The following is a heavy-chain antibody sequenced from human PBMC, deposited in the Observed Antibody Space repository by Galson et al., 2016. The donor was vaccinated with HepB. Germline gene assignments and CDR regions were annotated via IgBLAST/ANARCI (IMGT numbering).Heavy chain of an antibody. J-gene: IGHJ4*02. V-gene: IGHV3-23*01. CDR1: GFTFRSYA. CDR3: AIIAGTYYFDS. Sequence: LRLSCAASGFTFRSYAMSWVRQAPGKGLEWVSVISGGGGSSNYADSVKGRFTSSRDNSKNTLYLQMNNLRADDTAVYYCAIIAGTYYFDSWGQGTLVTVSS. D-gene: IGHD2-21*01. CDR2: ISGGGGSS.